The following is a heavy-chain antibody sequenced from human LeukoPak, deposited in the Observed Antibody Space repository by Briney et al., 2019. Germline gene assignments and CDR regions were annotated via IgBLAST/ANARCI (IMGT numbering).Heavy chain of an antibody. CDR3: AKGEGDY. V-gene: IGHV4-61*08. CDR1: GGSISSDGYY. CDR2: IYDSGNT. D-gene: IGHD2-21*01. J-gene: IGHJ4*02. Sequence: SQTLSLTCAVSGGSISSDGYYWSWIRQPPGKGREWIGYIYDSGNTNYNPSLKSRVTISVDTSKNQFPLKVRSVTAADTAVYYCAKGEGDYWGQGTLVTVSS.